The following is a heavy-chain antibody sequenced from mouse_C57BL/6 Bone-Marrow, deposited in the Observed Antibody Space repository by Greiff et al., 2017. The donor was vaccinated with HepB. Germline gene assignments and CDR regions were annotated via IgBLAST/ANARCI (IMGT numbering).Heavy chain of an antibody. CDR2: IDPENGDT. Sequence: VPLQPSGAELVRPGASVKLSCTASGFNIKDDYMHWVKQRPEQCLEWIGWIDPENGDTEYASKLQGKATITADTSSNTAYLQLSILTSEDTAVYYCTTAGPFAYWGQGTLVTVSA. CDR3: TTAGPFAY. CDR1: GFNIKDDY. V-gene: IGHV14-4*01. J-gene: IGHJ3*01.